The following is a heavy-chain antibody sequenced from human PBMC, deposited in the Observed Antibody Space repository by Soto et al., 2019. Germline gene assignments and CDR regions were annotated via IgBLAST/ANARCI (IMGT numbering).Heavy chain of an antibody. CDR2: IYYSGST. D-gene: IGHD3-9*01. CDR1: GGSISSSSYY. V-gene: IGHV4-39*01. J-gene: IGHJ5*02. Sequence: SETLSLTCTVSGGSISSSSYYWGWIRQPPGKGLEWIGSIYYSGSTYYNPSLKSRVTISVDTSKNQFPLKLSSVTAADTAVYYCARKAHYDILTGYRNWFDPWGQGTLVTVSS. CDR3: ARKAHYDILTGYRNWFDP.